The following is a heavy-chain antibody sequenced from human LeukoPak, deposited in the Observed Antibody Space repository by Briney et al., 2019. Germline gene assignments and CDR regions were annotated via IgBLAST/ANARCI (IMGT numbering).Heavy chain of an antibody. V-gene: IGHV4-38-2*02. CDR3: ARHLYSSGGLHNY. CDR2: IYHSGST. CDR1: GYSISSGYY. D-gene: IGHD6-25*01. J-gene: IGHJ4*02. Sequence: SETLSLTCTVSGYSISSGYYWGWIRQPPGKGLEWIGSIYHSGSTYYNPSLKSRVTISVDTSKNQFSLKLSSVTAADTAVYYCARHLYSSGGLHNYWGQGTLVTVSS.